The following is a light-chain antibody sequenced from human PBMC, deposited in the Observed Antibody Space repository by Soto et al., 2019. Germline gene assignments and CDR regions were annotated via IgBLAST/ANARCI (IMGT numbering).Light chain of an antibody. CDR1: SSDVGGSNH. CDR2: AVS. J-gene: IGLJ3*02. V-gene: IGLV2-14*01. Sequence: QSALTQPASVSGSPGQSITLSCPGTSSDVGGSNHVSWYQQHPGKAPKLMIFAVSTRPSGVSNRFSGSKSGNTASLTISGLQAEDEADYYCSSYATSSTLVLFGGGTQLTVL. CDR3: SSYATSSTLVL.